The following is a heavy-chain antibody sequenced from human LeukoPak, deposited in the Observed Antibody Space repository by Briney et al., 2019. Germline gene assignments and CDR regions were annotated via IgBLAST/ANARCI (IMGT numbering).Heavy chain of an antibody. CDR2: INHSGST. CDR3: ARGGRGGGDVAFDI. Sequence: SETLSLTCAVYGGSFSGYYWSWIRQPPGKGLEWIGEINHSGSTNYNPSLKSRVTISVDTSKNQFSLKLSSVTAADTAVYYCARGGRGGGDVAFDIWGQGTMVTVSS. J-gene: IGHJ3*02. D-gene: IGHD2-21*02. V-gene: IGHV4-34*01. CDR1: GGSFSGYY.